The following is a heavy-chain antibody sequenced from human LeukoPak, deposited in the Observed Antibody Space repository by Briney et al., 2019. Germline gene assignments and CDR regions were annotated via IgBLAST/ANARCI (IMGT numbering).Heavy chain of an antibody. V-gene: IGHV4-4*07. D-gene: IGHD6-13*01. Sequence: SETLSLTCTVSGGSISSYYWSWIRQPAGKGLEWIGRIYTSGSTNYNPSLKSRVTISVDTSKNQFSLKLSSVTAADTAVYYCARGRGYSSSWYYDYWAREPWSPSPQ. CDR1: GGSISSYY. CDR2: IYTSGST. J-gene: IGHJ4*02. CDR3: ARGRGYSSSWYYDY.